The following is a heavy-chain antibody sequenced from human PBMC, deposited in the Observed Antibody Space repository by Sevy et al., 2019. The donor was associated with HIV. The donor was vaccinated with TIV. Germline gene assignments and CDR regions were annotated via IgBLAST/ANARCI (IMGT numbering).Heavy chain of an antibody. D-gene: IGHD1-26*01. CDR1: GFTFDDYT. V-gene: IGHV3-43*01. Sequence: GGSLRLSCAASGFTFDDYTMHWVRQAPGKGLERVSLISWDGRGTFYADSVRGRFTISRDNSKNSLFLQMNSLRTDDTALDYCARDSAEFQALNWEGFDWGQGTQVTVSS. CDR2: ISWDGRGT. J-gene: IGHJ4*02. CDR3: ARDSAEFQALNWEGFD.